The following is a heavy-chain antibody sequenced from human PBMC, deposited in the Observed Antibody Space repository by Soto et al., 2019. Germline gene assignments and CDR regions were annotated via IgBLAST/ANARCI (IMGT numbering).Heavy chain of an antibody. CDR2: ISYDGSNK. CDR1: GFTFSSYA. J-gene: IGHJ5*02. Sequence: GGSLRLFCAASGFTFSSYAMHWVRQAPGKGLEWVAVISYDGSNKYYADSVKGRFTISRDNSKNTLYLQMNSLRAEDTAVYYCARDHITIFGVVPSPRDWFDPWGQGTLVTVSS. D-gene: IGHD3-3*01. CDR3: ARDHITIFGVVPSPRDWFDP. V-gene: IGHV3-30-3*01.